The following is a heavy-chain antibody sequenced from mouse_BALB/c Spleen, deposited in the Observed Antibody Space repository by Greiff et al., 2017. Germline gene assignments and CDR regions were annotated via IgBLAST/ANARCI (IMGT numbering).Heavy chain of an antibody. Sequence: VKLQESGPGLVAPSQSLSITCSVSGFSLSRYSVHWVRQPPGKGLEWLGMIWGGGSTDYNSALKSRLSISKDNSKSQVFLKMNSLQTDDTAMYYCARNSNYVDAMDYWGQGTSVTVSS. CDR1: GFSLSRYS. D-gene: IGHD1-1*01. CDR3: ARNSNYVDAMDY. V-gene: IGHV2-6-4*01. CDR2: IWGGGST. J-gene: IGHJ4*01.